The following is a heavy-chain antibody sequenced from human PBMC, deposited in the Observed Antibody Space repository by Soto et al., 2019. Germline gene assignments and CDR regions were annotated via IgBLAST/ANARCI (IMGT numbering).Heavy chain of an antibody. CDR2: IIPIFGTA. D-gene: IGHD3-22*01. CDR1: GGTFSSYA. J-gene: IGHJ4*02. CDR3: ARDRTKLRYYYDSSGYSSGLDY. V-gene: IGHV1-69*13. Sequence: ASVKVSCKASGGTFSSYAISWVRQAPGQGLEWMGGIIPIFGTANYAQKFQGRVTITADESTSTAYMELSSLRSEDTAVYYCARDRTKLRYYYDSSGYSSGLDYWGQGTLVTVSS.